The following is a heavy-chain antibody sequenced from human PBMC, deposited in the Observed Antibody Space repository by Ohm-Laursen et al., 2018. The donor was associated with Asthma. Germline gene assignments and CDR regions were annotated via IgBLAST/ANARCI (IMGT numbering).Heavy chain of an antibody. Sequence: PSDTLSLTCTVSGGSISSYYWSWIRQPPGKGLEWIGYIYYSGSTNYNPSLKSRVTISVDTSKNQFSLKLSSVTAADTAVYYCARMADYYTLGWFDPWGQGTLVTVSS. J-gene: IGHJ5*02. D-gene: IGHD3-22*01. CDR3: ARMADYYTLGWFDP. V-gene: IGHV4-59*07. CDR1: GGSISSYY. CDR2: IYYSGST.